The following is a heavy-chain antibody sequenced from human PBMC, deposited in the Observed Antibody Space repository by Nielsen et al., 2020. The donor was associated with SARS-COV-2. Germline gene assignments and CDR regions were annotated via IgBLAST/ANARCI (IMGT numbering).Heavy chain of an antibody. CDR2: INSDGSST. V-gene: IGHV3-74*01. CDR3: AGPIFGY. J-gene: IGHJ4*02. CDR1: GFPFRSTG. Sequence: GGSLALSCAASGFPFRSTGWNWFRQPPGRGRVGVSRINSDGSSTSYADSVKGRFTISRDNAKNTLYLQMNSLRAEDTAVYYCAGPIFGYWGQGTLVTVSS.